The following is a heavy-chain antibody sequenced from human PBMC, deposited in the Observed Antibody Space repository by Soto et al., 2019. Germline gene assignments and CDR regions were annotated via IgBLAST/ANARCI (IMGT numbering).Heavy chain of an antibody. D-gene: IGHD3-22*01. CDR1: GGSFSGYY. V-gene: IGHV4-34*01. CDR3: ARGLQPPYYSSGYYYDY. Sequence: ASETLSLTCAVYGGSFSGYYWSWIRQPPGKGLEWIGEINHSGSTNYNPSLKSRVTISVDTSKNQFSLKLSSVTAADTAVYYCARGLQPPYYSSGYYYDYWGQGTLVTVSS. J-gene: IGHJ4*02. CDR2: INHSGST.